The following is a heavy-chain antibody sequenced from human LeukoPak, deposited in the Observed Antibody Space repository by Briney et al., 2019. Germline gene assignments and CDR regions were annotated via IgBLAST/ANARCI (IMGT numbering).Heavy chain of an antibody. V-gene: IGHV4-39*07. CDR2: VYYTGST. CDR3: ARARHSATNYYDSSGYYSAPYFDY. J-gene: IGHJ4*02. CDR1: GGSISSALYH. D-gene: IGHD3-22*01. Sequence: ASETLSLTCTVSGGSISSALYHWGWIRQPPGKNLEWLGSVYYTGSTHNNPSLKSRVTISVDTSKNQFSLKLSSVTAADTAVYYCARARHSATNYYDSSGYYSAPYFDYWGQGTLVTVSS.